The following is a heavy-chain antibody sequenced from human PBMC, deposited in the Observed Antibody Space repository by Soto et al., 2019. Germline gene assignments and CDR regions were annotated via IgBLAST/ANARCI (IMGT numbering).Heavy chain of an antibody. CDR3: ARGRVTTVTTDFDY. V-gene: IGHV4-59*01. D-gene: IGHD4-17*01. CDR2: IYYSGST. Sequence: SETLSLTCTVSGGSISSYYWSWIRQPPGKGLEWIGYIYYSGSTNYNPSLKSRVTISVDTSKNQFSLKLNSVTAADTAVYYCARGRVTTVTTDFDYWGQGTLVTVSS. CDR1: GGSISSYY. J-gene: IGHJ4*02.